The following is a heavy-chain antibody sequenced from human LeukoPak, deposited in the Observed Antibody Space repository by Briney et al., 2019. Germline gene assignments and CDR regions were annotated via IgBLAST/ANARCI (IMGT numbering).Heavy chain of an antibody. Sequence: KTSETLSLTCTVSGGSISSSSYYWGWIRQPPGKGLEWIGSIYYSGSTYYNPSLKSRVTISVDTSKNQFSLKLSSVTAADTAVYYCASQYGSDFDYWGQGTLVTVSS. CDR1: GGSISSSSYY. CDR2: IYYSGST. J-gene: IGHJ4*02. V-gene: IGHV4-39*01. D-gene: IGHD3-10*01. CDR3: ASQYGSDFDY.